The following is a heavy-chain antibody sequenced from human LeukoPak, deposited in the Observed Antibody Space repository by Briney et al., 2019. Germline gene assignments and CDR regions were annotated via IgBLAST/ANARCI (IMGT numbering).Heavy chain of an antibody. Sequence: GGSQRLFCAASGFTFSSNGMNWVRQAPGKGQEWLAFIQYDGINKYYADSVKGRFTISRDNSKNTMYLQMNSLRAEDTAVYYCARGDDYTQYYFDYWGQGTLVTVSS. J-gene: IGHJ4*02. CDR1: GFTFSSNG. CDR2: IQYDGINK. CDR3: ARGDDYTQYYFDY. D-gene: IGHD4-11*01. V-gene: IGHV3-30*02.